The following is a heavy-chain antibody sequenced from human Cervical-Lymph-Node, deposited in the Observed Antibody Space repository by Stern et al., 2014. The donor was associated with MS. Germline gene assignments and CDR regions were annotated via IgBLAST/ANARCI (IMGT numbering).Heavy chain of an antibody. V-gene: IGHV1-58*01. Sequence: QLMQSGPEVKKPGTSVKVSCKASGFTFTSSAVQWVRQARGQRLERIGWIVVGSGNTNYAQKFQERVTITRDMSTSTAYMELSSLRSEDTAVYYCAAGPAPDYYGSVPNWFDPWGQGTLVTVSS. CDR2: IVVGSGNT. CDR3: AAGPAPDYYGSVPNWFDP. CDR1: GFTFTSSA. D-gene: IGHD3-10*01. J-gene: IGHJ5*02.